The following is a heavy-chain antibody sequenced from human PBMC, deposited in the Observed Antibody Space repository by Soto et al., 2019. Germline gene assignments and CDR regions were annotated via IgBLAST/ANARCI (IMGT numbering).Heavy chain of an antibody. D-gene: IGHD3-3*01. J-gene: IGHJ6*02. Sequence: QVQLVQSGAEVKKPGSSVKVSCKASGGTFSSYAISWVRQAPGQGLEWMGGIIPIFGTANYAQKFQGRVTITADEYTITAYMELSSLRSEGKAVYYCARGQRGVVTYYYYGMDVWGQGTTVTV. CDR1: GGTFSSYA. CDR3: ARGQRGVVTYYYYGMDV. V-gene: IGHV1-69*01. CDR2: IIPIFGTA.